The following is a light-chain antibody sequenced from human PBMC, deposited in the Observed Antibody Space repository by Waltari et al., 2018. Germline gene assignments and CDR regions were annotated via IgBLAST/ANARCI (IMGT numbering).Light chain of an antibody. CDR1: QSLAHSDGNTY. Sequence: DVVMTQSPLSLPVTLGQPASIPCKSSQSLAHSDGNTYLNWFHQRPGQSPRRLIYKVSNRDSGVPDRFSGSGSGTDFTLKISRVEAEDVGVYYCMQSIHWPWTFGQGTKVEIK. V-gene: IGKV2-30*02. CDR2: KVS. CDR3: MQSIHWPWT. J-gene: IGKJ1*01.